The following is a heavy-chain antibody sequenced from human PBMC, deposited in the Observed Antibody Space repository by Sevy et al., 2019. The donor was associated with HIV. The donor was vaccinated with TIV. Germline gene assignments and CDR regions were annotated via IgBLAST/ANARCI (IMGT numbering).Heavy chain of an antibody. CDR1: GFNFSNYA. V-gene: IGHV3-7*01. CDR2: INQHGSDK. Sequence: GGSLRLSCAASGFNFSNYALHWVRQAPGKGLEWVATINQHGSDKYYVDSVKGRFTISRDNAKNSVYLQMSSLRVEDTAMYYCASDYSWGQGTLVTVSS. J-gene: IGHJ4*02. CDR3: ASDYS.